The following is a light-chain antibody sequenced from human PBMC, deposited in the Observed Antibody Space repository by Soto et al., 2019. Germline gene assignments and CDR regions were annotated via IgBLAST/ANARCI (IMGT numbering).Light chain of an antibody. Sequence: ESVFTLSPGTLSFSPGERATLSCQASQTVSPYLAWYQQKPGQAPRLLIYDASTRATGIPGRFSGSGSGTDFTLTISSLEPEDFAVYYCQQRSNWPPRLTFGGGTKV. CDR2: DAS. CDR3: QQRSNWPPRLT. J-gene: IGKJ4*01. V-gene: IGKV3-11*01. CDR1: QTVSPY.